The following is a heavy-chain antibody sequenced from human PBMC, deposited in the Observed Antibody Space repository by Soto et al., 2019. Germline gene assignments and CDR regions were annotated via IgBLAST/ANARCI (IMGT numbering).Heavy chain of an antibody. CDR1: GGSISSSSYY. CDR2: IYYSGST. Sequence: PSETLSLTCTVSGGSISSSSYYWGWIRQPPGKGLEWIGSIYYSGSTYYNPSLKSRVTISVDTSKNQFSLKLSSVTAADTAVYYCARRGSYYRWFEPWGQGTLVTVS. CDR3: ARRGSYYRWFEP. J-gene: IGHJ5*02. D-gene: IGHD1-26*01. V-gene: IGHV4-39*01.